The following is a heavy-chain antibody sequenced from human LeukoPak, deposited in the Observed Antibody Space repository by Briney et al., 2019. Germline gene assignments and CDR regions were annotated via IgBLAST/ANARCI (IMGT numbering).Heavy chain of an antibody. V-gene: IGHV4-34*01. D-gene: IGHD4-17*01. J-gene: IGHJ4*02. Sequence: SETLSLTCAVYGGSFSGYYWSWIRQPPGKGLEWIGSIYYSGSSYYNPSLKSRVTISVDTSKNQFSLKLSSVTAADTAVYYCARDPDYGDSRYYFDYWGQGTLVTVSS. CDR3: ARDPDYGDSRYYFDY. CDR2: IYYSGSS. CDR1: GGSFSGYY.